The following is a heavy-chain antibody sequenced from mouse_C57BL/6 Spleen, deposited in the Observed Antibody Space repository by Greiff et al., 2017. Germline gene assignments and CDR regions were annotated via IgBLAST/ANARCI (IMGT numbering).Heavy chain of an antibody. CDR3: ARQGNYYGSSSDY. J-gene: IGHJ2*01. V-gene: IGHV3-6*01. D-gene: IGHD1-1*01. Sequence: EVQLVESGPGLVKPSQSLSLTCSVTGYSITSGYYWNWIRQFPGNKLEWMGYISYDGSNNYNPSLKNRISITRDTSKNQFFLKLNSVTTEDTATYYCARQGNYYGSSSDYWGQGTTLTVSS. CDR2: ISYDGSN. CDR1: GYSITSGYY.